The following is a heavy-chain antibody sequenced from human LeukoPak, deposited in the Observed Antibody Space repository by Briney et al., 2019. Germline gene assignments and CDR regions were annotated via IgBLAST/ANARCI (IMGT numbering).Heavy chain of an antibody. CDR1: GGSFSGNY. CDR2: INHSGST. Sequence: KPSKTLSLTCAVYGGSFSGNYWSWIRQPPGKGLEWIGEINHSGSTNYNPSLKSRVTISVDTSKNQFSLKLSSVTAADQAVFYWARHRAQLLVFGKLLNWFDPWGQETLVTVSS. V-gene: IGHV4-34*01. D-gene: IGHD3-10*01. CDR3: ARHRAQLLVFGKLLNWFDP. J-gene: IGHJ5*02.